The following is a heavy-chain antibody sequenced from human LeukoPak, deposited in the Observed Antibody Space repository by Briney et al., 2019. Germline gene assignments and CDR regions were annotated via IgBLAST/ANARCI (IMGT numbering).Heavy chain of an antibody. CDR2: INPNSGGT. CDR1: GYTFTGYY. CDR3: ARDSGYYDSSGYPHY. Sequence: ASVKVSCKASGYTFTGYYMHWVRQAPGQGLEWMGWINPNSGGTDYAQKFQGRVTMTRDTSISTAYTELSRLRSDDTAVYYCARDSGYYDSSGYPHYWGQGTLVTVSS. V-gene: IGHV1-2*02. J-gene: IGHJ4*02. D-gene: IGHD3-22*01.